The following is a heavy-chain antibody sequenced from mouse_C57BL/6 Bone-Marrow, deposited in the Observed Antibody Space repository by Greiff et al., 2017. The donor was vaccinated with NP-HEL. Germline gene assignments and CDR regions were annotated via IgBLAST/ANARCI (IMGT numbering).Heavy chain of an antibody. V-gene: IGHV1-53*01. CDR3: SSQGDGLAY. J-gene: IGHJ3*01. CDR2: INPSNGST. Sequence: VQLQQPGAELVKPGASVKLSCKASGYTFTSYWMHWVQQRPGQGLEWIGNINPSNGSTNYTETFKSKATLTVDKSSSTAYMQLSSLTSADSAVYYCSSQGDGLAYWGQGTPVTASA. D-gene: IGHD1-2*01. CDR1: GYTFTSYW.